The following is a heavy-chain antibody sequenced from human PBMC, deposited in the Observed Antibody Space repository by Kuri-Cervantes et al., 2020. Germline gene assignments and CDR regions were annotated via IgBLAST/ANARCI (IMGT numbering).Heavy chain of an antibody. CDR3: AKDRTAVTSDY. CDR1: GGSISSSNW. D-gene: IGHD2-21*02. J-gene: IGHJ4*02. Sequence: SETLSLTCAVSGGSISSSNWWSWVRQPPGKGLEWIGEIYHSGSTNYNPTLKSRVTISVDTSKNQFSLKLSSVTAAHTAVYYCAKDRTAVTSDYWGQGTLVTVSS. V-gene: IGHV4-4*02. CDR2: IYHSGST.